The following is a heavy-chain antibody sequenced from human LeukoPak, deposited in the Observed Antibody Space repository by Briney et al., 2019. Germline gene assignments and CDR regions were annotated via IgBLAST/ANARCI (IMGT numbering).Heavy chain of an antibody. J-gene: IGHJ4*02. D-gene: IGHD3-3*01. CDR3: AKVYRILERARGGIDY. CDR2: ISYDGSNK. V-gene: IGHV3-30*18. CDR1: GFTFSSYG. Sequence: GGSLRLSCAASGFTFSSYGMHWVRQAPGKGLEWVAVISYDGSNKYYADSVKGRFTISRDNSKNTLYLQMNSLRAEDTAVYYCAKVYRILERARGGIDYWGQGTLVTVSS.